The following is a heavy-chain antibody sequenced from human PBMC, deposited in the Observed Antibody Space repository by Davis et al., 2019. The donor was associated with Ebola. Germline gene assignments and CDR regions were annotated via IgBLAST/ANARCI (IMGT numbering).Heavy chain of an antibody. CDR2: ITGGGGST. CDR1: GFTFSSYA. V-gene: IGHV3-23*01. D-gene: IGHD6-19*01. Sequence: GESLKISCAASGFTFSSYAMTWVRQAPGKGLEWVSSITGGGGSTHHADSVKGRFTISRDNAKNSLYLQMNSLRAEDTAVYYCARDRWLAFWYFDLWGRGTLVTVSS. CDR3: ARDRWLAFWYFDL. J-gene: IGHJ2*01.